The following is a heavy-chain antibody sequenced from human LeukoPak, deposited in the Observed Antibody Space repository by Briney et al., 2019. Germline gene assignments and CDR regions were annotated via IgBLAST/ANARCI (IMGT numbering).Heavy chain of an antibody. Sequence: GGSLRLSCAASGFTFSSYGMHWVRQAPGKGLEWVAFIRYDGSNKYYADSVKGRFTISRDNSKNTLYLQMNSLRAEDTAVYYCAGNSRGWYDILTGYYNPKGDYFDYWGQGTLVTVSS. V-gene: IGHV3-30*02. CDR2: IRYDGSNK. D-gene: IGHD3-9*01. J-gene: IGHJ4*02. CDR1: GFTFSSYG. CDR3: AGNSRGWYDILTGYYNPKGDYFDY.